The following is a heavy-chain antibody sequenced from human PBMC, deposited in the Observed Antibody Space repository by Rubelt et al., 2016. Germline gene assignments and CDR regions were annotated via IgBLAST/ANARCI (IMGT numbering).Heavy chain of an antibody. CDR3: AKESTHQQIESMDV. Sequence: EVQLLESGGGLVQPGGSLRLSCAASGFTFSNYAMSWVRQAPGKGLEWVSSISGGGGSTYYADSVKGRFTISRDNSKNTLDLQMNSLRAEDTAVYYCAKESTHQQIESMDVWGQGTTVTVSS. CDR1: GFTFSNYA. CDR2: ISGGGGST. J-gene: IGHJ6*02. V-gene: IGHV3-23*01. D-gene: IGHD2-2*01.